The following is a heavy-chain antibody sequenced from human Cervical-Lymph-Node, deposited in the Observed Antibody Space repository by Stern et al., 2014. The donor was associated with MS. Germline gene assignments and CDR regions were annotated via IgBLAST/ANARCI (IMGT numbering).Heavy chain of an antibody. CDR2: INNNTGNP. Sequence: QVQLVQSGSDLKKPGASVNVSCRASGYTFTTYGLNWVRQAPGQGLEWMGWINNNTGNPTNAQGIPGRFVFSLDPSVSTAYLQISSLKAEDTAVYCCARLFLVAIRYGMDVWGQGTTVTVSS. J-gene: IGHJ6*02. CDR3: ARLFLVAIRYGMDV. V-gene: IGHV7-4-1*02. D-gene: IGHD2-21*01. CDR1: GYTFTTYG.